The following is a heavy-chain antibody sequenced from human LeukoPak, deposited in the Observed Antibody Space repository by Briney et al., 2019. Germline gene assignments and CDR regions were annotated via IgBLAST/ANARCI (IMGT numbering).Heavy chain of an antibody. V-gene: IGHV3-23*01. CDR2: ISGSSGST. D-gene: IGHD3-9*01. CDR1: GFTLSSFA. J-gene: IGHJ4*02. CDR3: AKDRFYDILTGYPEY. Sequence: GGSLRLSCAASGFTLSSFAMSWVRQAPGKGLEWVSVISGSSGSTYYADSVKGRFTVTRDISKNTLYLQMNRLRADDTAVHYCAKDRFYDILTGYPEYWGQGTLVTVSS.